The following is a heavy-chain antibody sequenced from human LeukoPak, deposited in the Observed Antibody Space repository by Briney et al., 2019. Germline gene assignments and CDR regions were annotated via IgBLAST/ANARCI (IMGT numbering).Heavy chain of an antibody. CDR3: AREVAAVQVPRWFDP. V-gene: IGHV6-1*01. J-gene: IGHJ5*02. Sequence: SQTLSLTCAISGDSVSSNSAACNWIRQSPSRGLEWLGRTYYRSKWYNDYAVSVKSRITINPDTFKNQFSLQLNSVTPEDTAVYYCAREVAAVQVPRWFDPWGQGTLVTVSS. D-gene: IGHD6-13*01. CDR2: TYYRSKWYN. CDR1: GDSVSSNSAA.